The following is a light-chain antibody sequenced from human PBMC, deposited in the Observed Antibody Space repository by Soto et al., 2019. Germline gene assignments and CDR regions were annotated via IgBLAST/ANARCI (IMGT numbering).Light chain of an antibody. CDR2: GAS. CDR1: QSVSSSY. CDR3: QQYGSSPQT. Sequence: EIVLTQSPGTLSLSPGERATLSCRASQSVSSSYLAWYQQKPGQAPRLLSYGASSRATGIPDRFSGSGSGTDFTLTISRLEPEDFEVYYCQQYGSSPQTFGQGTKVEI. V-gene: IGKV3-20*01. J-gene: IGKJ1*01.